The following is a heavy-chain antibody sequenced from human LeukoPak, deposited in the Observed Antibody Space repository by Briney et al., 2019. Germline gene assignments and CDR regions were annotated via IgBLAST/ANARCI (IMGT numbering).Heavy chain of an antibody. Sequence: GGSLRLSCAASGFTFSSYAMHWVRQAPGKGLEWVAVISYDGSNKYYADSVRGRFTISRDNSKNTLYLQMNSLRAEDTAVYYCARDPDSSGYLPTWGQGTLVTVSS. J-gene: IGHJ5*02. CDR1: GFTFSSYA. V-gene: IGHV3-30-3*01. D-gene: IGHD3-22*01. CDR3: ARDPDSSGYLPT. CDR2: ISYDGSNK.